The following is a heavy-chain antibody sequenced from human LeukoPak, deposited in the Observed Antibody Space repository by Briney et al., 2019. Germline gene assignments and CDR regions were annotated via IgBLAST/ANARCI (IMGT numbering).Heavy chain of an antibody. Sequence: PSETLSLTCTVPGGSISTYYWSWIRQPPGKGLEWIGYIYYSGSTNYNPSLKSRVTISVDTSKNQFSLKLSSVTAADTAVYYCARSSGWYRGFDYWGQGTLVTVSS. CDR1: GGSISTYY. CDR3: ARSSGWYRGFDY. V-gene: IGHV4-59*01. CDR2: IYYSGST. D-gene: IGHD6-19*01. J-gene: IGHJ4*02.